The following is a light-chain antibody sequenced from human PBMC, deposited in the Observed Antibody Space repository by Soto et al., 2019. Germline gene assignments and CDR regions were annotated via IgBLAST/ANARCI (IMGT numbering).Light chain of an antibody. CDR3: QQYNNWPRT. Sequence: VMTQSPATLSVSPGESATLSCRASQSISNNLAWYQQKPGQAPRLLMYDASTRATSIPDRFSGSGSGAEFTLTISSLQSEDLAVYYCQQYNNWPRTFGQGTKVEVK. J-gene: IGKJ1*01. V-gene: IGKV3-15*01. CDR1: QSISNN. CDR2: DAS.